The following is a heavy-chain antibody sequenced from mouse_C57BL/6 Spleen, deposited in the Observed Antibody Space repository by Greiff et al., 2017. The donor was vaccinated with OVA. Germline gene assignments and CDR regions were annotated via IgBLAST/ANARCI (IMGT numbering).Heavy chain of an antibody. V-gene: IGHV1-66*01. Sequence: VQLQQSGPELVKPGASVKISCKASGYSFTSYYIHWVKQRPGQGLEWIGWIYPGRGNTKYNEKFKGKATLTADTSSSTAYMQLSSLTSEDSAVYYCARDGNYSSWFAYWGQGTLVTVSA. CDR3: ARDGNYSSWFAY. J-gene: IGHJ3*01. D-gene: IGHD2-1*01. CDR1: GYSFTSYY. CDR2: IYPGRGNT.